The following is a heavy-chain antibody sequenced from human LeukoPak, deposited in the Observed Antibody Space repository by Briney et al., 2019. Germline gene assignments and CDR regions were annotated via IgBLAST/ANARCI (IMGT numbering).Heavy chain of an antibody. J-gene: IGHJ3*02. CDR3: AKARGLLDDAFDI. CDR1: GFTFDDYA. D-gene: IGHD2/OR15-2a*01. Sequence: GRSLRLSCAASGFTFDDYATHWVRQAPGKGLEWVSGISWNSGSIGYADSVKGRFTISRDNAKNSLYLQMNSLRAEDTALYYCAKARGLLDDAFDIWGQGTMVTVSS. V-gene: IGHV3-9*01. CDR2: ISWNSGSI.